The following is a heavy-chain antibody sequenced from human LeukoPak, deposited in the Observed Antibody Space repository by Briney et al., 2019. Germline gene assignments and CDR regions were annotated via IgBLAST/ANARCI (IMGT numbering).Heavy chain of an antibody. CDR1: GGTFSSYA. CDR3: AREGIAAVGTIDY. Sequence: ASVKVSCKASGGTFSSYAICWVRQPPGQGLEWMGGIIPIFGSANYAQKFQGRVTITTDESTSRAYMELSSLRSEDTAVYFRAREGIAAVGTIDYWGQGTLVTVSS. D-gene: IGHD6-13*01. CDR2: IIPIFGSA. J-gene: IGHJ4*02. V-gene: IGHV1-69*05.